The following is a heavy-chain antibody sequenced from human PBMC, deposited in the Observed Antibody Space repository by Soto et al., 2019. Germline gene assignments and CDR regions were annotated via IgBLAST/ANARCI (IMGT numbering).Heavy chain of an antibody. CDR3: ATDVYSSGWLTFDY. V-gene: IGHV1-69*06. CDR2: IIPIFGTA. D-gene: IGHD6-19*01. Sequence: SVKVSCKASGGTFSSYAISWVRQAPGQGLEWMGGIIPIFGTANYAQKFQGRVTMTEDTSTDTAYMELSSLRSEDTAVYYCATDVYSSGWLTFDYWGQGTLVTVSS. CDR1: GGTFSSYA. J-gene: IGHJ4*02.